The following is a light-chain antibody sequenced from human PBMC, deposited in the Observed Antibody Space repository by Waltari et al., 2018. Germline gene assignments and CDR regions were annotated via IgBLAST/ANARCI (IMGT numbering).Light chain of an antibody. CDR1: SRDVGGYKH. Sequence: SALTQPRPVSGSPGPSVTIPRPGTSRDVGGYKHVSWYQQHPGKAPKLMIYDVIKRPSGVPDRFSGSKSGNTASLTISGLQADDEANYYCCSYAGSHVVFGGGTKLTVL. V-gene: IGLV2-11*01. CDR2: DVI. CDR3: CSYAGSHVV. J-gene: IGLJ2*01.